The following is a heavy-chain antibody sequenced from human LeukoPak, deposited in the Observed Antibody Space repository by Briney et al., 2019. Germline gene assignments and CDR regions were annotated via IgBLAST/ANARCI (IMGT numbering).Heavy chain of an antibody. Sequence: GGSLRLSCAASGFTFSVYSMHWVRQAPGKGLEYVSAINDNGDNTFYANSVKGRFTISRDNSKSTLYLQMGSLTAEDMALYYCARVGRRTYDMWGQGTMVTVSS. V-gene: IGHV3-64*01. CDR1: GFTFSVYS. CDR2: INDNGDNT. J-gene: IGHJ3*02. CDR3: ARVGRRTYDM. D-gene: IGHD1-1*01.